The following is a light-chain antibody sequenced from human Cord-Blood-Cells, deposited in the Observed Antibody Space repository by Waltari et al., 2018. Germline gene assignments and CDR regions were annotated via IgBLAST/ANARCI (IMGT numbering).Light chain of an antibody. J-gene: IGKJ4*01. CDR1: QSVRSD. Sequence: EIVLTQSPATLSLSPGERATLSCRASQSVRSDLACYQQKPGQAPRLLVYDASNRATGIPARFSSSGSGADFTLTISSLEPEDFAVYYCQQRSNWVTFGGGTKVEIK. V-gene: IGKV3-11*01. CDR3: QQRSNWVT. CDR2: DAS.